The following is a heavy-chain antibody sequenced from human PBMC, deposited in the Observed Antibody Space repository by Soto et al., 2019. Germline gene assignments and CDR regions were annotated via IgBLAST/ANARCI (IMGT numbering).Heavy chain of an antibody. CDR1: GYTFTSYG. CDR2: ISAYNGNT. V-gene: IGHV1-18*01. Sequence: QVQLVQSGAEVKKPGASVKVSCKASGYTFTSYGISWVRQAPGQGLEWMGWISAYNGNTNYAQKLQGRVTMTTDTSTSTAYMELRSLSSDDTAVYYCASSGDYDFWSGRTWTYRGQGTLVTVSS. CDR3: ASSGDYDFWSGRTWTY. D-gene: IGHD3-3*01. J-gene: IGHJ4*02.